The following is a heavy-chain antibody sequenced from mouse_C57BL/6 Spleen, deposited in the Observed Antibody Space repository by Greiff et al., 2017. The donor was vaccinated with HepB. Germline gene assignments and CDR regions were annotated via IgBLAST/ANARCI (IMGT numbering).Heavy chain of an antibody. CDR3: ARKSDYDAGDYFDY. CDR1: GYTFTSYW. V-gene: IGHV1-59*01. J-gene: IGHJ2*01. Sequence: VQLQQPGAELVRPGTSVKLSCKASGYTFTSYWMHWVKQRPGQGLEWIGVIDPSDSYTNYNQKFKGKATLTVDTSSSTAYMQLSSLTSEDSAVYYCARKSDYDAGDYFDYWGQGTTLTVSS. CDR2: IDPSDSYT. D-gene: IGHD2-4*01.